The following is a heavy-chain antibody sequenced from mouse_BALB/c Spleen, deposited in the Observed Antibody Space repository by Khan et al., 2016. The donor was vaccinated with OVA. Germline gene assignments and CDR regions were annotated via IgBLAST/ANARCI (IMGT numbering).Heavy chain of an antibody. J-gene: IGHJ4*01. D-gene: IGHD2-14*01. CDR1: GFSLSRYS. CDR3: ARAYYRHDGYYGMDY. Sequence: VQLQESGPGLVAPSQSLSITCTVSGFSLSRYSVHWVRQPPGKGLEWLGMIWGGGSTDYNSGLKSRLSISKDNSKSQVFLKMNTLQTDDRAMYYCARAYYRHDGYYGMDYWGQGTSVTVSS. V-gene: IGHV2-6-4*01. CDR2: IWGGGST.